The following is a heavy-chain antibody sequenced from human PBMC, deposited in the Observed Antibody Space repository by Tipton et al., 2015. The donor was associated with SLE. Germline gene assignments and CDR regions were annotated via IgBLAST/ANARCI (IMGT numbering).Heavy chain of an antibody. CDR3: AGAAGLHSIWYFDL. Sequence: QLVQSGAEVKKPGASVKVSCKASGYTFTGYYMHWVRQAPGQGLEWMGWINPNSGGTNYAQKFQGRVTMTRDTSISTAYMELSRLRSDDSAVFYCAGAAGLHSIWYFDLWGRGTLVTVSS. CDR1: GYTFTGYY. D-gene: IGHD2-21*01. CDR2: INPNSGGT. V-gene: IGHV1-2*02. J-gene: IGHJ2*01.